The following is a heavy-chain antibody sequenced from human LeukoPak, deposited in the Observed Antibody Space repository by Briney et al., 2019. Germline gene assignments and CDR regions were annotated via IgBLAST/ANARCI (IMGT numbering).Heavy chain of an antibody. J-gene: IGHJ4*02. CDR1: GLTFSSYA. D-gene: IGHD3-22*01. CDR2: ISGSGGST. CDR3: AKDFPAYYYDSSGYPPE. Sequence: GGSLRLSCAASGLTFSSYAMSWVRQAPGKGLEWVSAISGSGGSTYYADSVKGRFTISRDNSKNTLYLQMNSLRAEDTAVYYCAKDFPAYYYDSSGYPPEWGQGTLVTVSS. V-gene: IGHV3-23*01.